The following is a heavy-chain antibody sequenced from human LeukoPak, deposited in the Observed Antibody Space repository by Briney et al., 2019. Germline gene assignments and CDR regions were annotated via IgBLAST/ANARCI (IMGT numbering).Heavy chain of an antibody. Sequence: GGSLRLSCAASGFTFSSYAMHWVRQAPGKGLEYVSAISSDGGSTYYANSVKRRFTVSRDNSKNTLYLQMGSLRAEDMAVYYCARVTGPRGGRPEYWGQGTLVTVSS. D-gene: IGHD3-10*01. J-gene: IGHJ4*02. CDR1: GFTFSSYA. CDR2: ISSDGGST. V-gene: IGHV3-64*01. CDR3: ARVTGPRGGRPEY.